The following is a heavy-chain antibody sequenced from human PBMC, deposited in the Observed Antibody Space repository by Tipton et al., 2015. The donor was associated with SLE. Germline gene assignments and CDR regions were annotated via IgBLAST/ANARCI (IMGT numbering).Heavy chain of an antibody. J-gene: IGHJ5*02. CDR2: IYHSGST. V-gene: IGHV4-4*02. CDR3: ARACSSTSPPLFDP. D-gene: IGHD2-2*01. Sequence: GSLRLSCAVSGGSISSSNWWSWVRQPPGKGLEWIGEIYHSGSTNYNPSLKSRVTISVDKSKNQFSLKLSSVTAADTAVYYCARACSSTSPPLFDPWGQGTLVTVSS. CDR1: GGSISSSNW.